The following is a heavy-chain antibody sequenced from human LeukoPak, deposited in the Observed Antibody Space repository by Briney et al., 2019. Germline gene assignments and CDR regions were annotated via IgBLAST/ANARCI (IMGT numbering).Heavy chain of an antibody. CDR2: IHSSRGT. CDR3: ARLHCSSSSCLFPVFGYTNWFDP. Sequence: SETVSLTCGVSDDSISGHFWTWIRQPPGKALEWVGYIHSSRGTKYNPSLESRVSLSLDASKNQFSLRLNSVTAADTAVYYCARLHCSSSSCLFPVFGYTNWFDPWGQGTLVTVSS. V-gene: IGHV4-59*11. CDR1: DDSISGHF. D-gene: IGHD2-2*01. J-gene: IGHJ5*02.